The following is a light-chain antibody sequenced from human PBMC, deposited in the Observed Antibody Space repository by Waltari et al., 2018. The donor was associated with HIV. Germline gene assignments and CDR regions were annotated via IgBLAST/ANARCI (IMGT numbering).Light chain of an antibody. V-gene: IGLV3-19*01. Sequence: SSGLTQAPSVSVALGQTVRITCRGDSLRSYYAAWYQPQSGQAPAVVFFGRKNRPSGIPDRFAGSSSGNTASLAITGAQAEDEADYYCHSRDSSGYRVVFGGGTKVTVL. CDR2: GRK. J-gene: IGLJ2*01. CDR1: SLRSYY. CDR3: HSRDSSGYRVV.